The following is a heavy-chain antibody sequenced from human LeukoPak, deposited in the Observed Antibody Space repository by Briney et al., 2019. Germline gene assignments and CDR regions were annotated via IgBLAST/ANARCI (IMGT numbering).Heavy chain of an antibody. Sequence: SETLSLTCAVYGGSFSGYYWSWIRQPPGKGLEWIGEINHSGSTNYNPPLKSRVTISVDTSKNQCSLKLSSVTAADTAVYYCARGRYCSSTSCYFYWFDPWGQGTLVTVSS. CDR1: GGSFSGYY. CDR3: ARGRYCSSTSCYFYWFDP. CDR2: INHSGST. V-gene: IGHV4-34*01. D-gene: IGHD2-2*01. J-gene: IGHJ5*02.